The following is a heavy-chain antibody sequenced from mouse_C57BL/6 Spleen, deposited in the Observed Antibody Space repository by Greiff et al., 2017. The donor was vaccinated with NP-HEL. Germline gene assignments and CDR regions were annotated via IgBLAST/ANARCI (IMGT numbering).Heavy chain of an antibody. D-gene: IGHD2-4*01. Sequence: VQLKQSGPELVKPGASVKIPCKASGYTFTDYNMDWVKQSHGKSLEWIGDINPNNGGTIYNQKFKGKATLTVDKSSSTAYMELRSLTSEDTAVYYCARGDYYYDYWYFDVWGTGTTVTVSS. CDR3: ARGDYYYDYWYFDV. CDR1: GYTFTDYN. CDR2: INPNNGGT. J-gene: IGHJ1*03. V-gene: IGHV1-18*01.